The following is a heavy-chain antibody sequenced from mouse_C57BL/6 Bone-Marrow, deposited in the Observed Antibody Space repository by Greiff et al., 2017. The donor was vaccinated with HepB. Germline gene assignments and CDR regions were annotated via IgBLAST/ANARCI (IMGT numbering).Heavy chain of an antibody. CDR2: IYPGNGDT. Sequence: LQQSGAELVRPGASVKMSCKASGYTFTSHNMHWVKQTPRQGLEWIGAIYPGNGDTSYNQKFKGKATLTVDKSSSTAYMQLSSLTSEDSAVYFCARRWFAYWGQGTLVTVSA. CDR3: ARRWFAY. V-gene: IGHV1-12*01. CDR1: GYTFTSHN. J-gene: IGHJ3*01.